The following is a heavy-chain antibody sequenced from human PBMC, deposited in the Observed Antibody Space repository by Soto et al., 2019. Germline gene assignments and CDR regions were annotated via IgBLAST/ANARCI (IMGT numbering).Heavy chain of an antibody. CDR2: ISYDGSNK. D-gene: IGHD5-18*01. CDR3: AREQLWFYWYFDL. CDR1: GFTFSSYA. Sequence: VGSLRLSCAASGFTFSSYAMHWVRQAPGKGLEWVAVISYDGSNKYYADSVKGRFTISRDNSKNTLYLQMNSLRAEDTAVYDCAREQLWFYWYFDLWGRGTLVTVSS. J-gene: IGHJ2*01. V-gene: IGHV3-30-3*01.